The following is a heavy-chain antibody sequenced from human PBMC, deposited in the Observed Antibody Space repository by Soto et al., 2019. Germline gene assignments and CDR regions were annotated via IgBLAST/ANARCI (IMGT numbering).Heavy chain of an antibody. CDR1: GFSLSTYS. D-gene: IGHD2-21*02. V-gene: IGHV3-21*01. J-gene: IGHJ6*02. Sequence: GGSLRLSCEASGFSLSTYSMHWVRQAPGKGLEWVSSIGRRSDIYYADSVKGRFTISRDNAKNSVSLQMNSLRDEDTAVYYCAREETAWPLAYGLDVWGQGTKVTVYS. CDR3: AREETAWPLAYGLDV. CDR2: IGRRSDI.